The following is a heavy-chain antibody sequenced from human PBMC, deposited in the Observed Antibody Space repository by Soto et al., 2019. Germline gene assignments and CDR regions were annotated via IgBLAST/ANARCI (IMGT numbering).Heavy chain of an antibody. J-gene: IGHJ4*02. CDR3: ARDQNGSPHFDY. CDR2: IYKSGST. Sequence: QVQLQESGPGLVKPSETLSLTCSVSGGSISDYYWSWIRQPPGRGLEWIGYIYKSGSTNYNPPLKCRVTISVGTSKNLFSLKLSSVTAADTAVYYCARDQNGSPHFDYWGQGTLVTVSS. V-gene: IGHV4-59*01. D-gene: IGHD1-26*01. CDR1: GGSISDYY.